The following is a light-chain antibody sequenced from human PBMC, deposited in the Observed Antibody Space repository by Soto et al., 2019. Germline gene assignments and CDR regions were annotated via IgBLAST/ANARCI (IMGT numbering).Light chain of an antibody. V-gene: IGKV1-27*01. Sequence: DIQMTQSPYSLSASVGDRVTITCRASQGITNYLAWYQQKAGEVPKLLISAASTLQSGVPSRFSGSGSGTDFTLTISNLQPEDVTTYYGQKYNSAPFTFGPGTKVDIK. CDR2: AAS. CDR1: QGITNY. J-gene: IGKJ3*01. CDR3: QKYNSAPFT.